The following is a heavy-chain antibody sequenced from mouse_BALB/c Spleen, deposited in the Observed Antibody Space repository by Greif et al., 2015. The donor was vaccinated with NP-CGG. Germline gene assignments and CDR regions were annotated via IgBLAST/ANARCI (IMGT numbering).Heavy chain of an antibody. CDR2: IWAGGST. D-gene: IGHD2-4*01. CDR1: GFSLTSYG. V-gene: IGHV2-9*02. CDR3: AREDDYDGAWFAY. Sequence: QVQLQQSGPSLVAPSQSLSITFTVYGFSLTSYGVHWVRQPPGKGLEWLGVIWAGGSTNYNSALMSRLSISKDNSKSQVFLKMNSLQTDDTAMYYCAREDDYDGAWFAYWGQGTLVTVSA. J-gene: IGHJ3*01.